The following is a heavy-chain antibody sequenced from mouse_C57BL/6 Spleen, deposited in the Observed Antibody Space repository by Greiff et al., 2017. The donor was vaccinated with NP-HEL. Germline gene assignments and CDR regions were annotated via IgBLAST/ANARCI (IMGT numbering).Heavy chain of an antibody. CDR3: AKYSNPYAMDY. V-gene: IGHV1-4*01. J-gene: IGHJ4*01. CDR2: INPSSGYT. CDR1: GYTFTSYT. Sequence: QVQLKQSGAELARPGASVKMSCKASGYTFTSYTMHWVNQRPGQGLEWIGYINPSSGYTKYNQKFKDKATLTADKSSSTAYMQLSSLTSEDSAVYYCAKYSNPYAMDYWGQGTSVTVSS. D-gene: IGHD2-5*01.